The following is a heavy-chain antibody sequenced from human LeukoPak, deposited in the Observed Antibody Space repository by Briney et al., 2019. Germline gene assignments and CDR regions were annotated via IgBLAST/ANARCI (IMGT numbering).Heavy chain of an antibody. D-gene: IGHD2-15*01. J-gene: IGHJ4*02. CDR1: GDSISTYY. CDR2: VYYSGST. Sequence: PSETLSLTCTVSGDSISTYYWNWLRQPPGKGLDWLENVYYSGSTNYNPSLKGRVTISVDTSTNQFSLKLRSVTAADTAVYYCARGYCSGGSCPFDYWGQGALVTVSS. V-gene: IGHV4-59*01. CDR3: ARGYCSGGSCPFDY.